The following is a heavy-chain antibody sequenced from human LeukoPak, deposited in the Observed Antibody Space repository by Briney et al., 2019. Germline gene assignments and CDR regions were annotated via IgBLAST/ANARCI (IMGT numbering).Heavy chain of an antibody. V-gene: IGHV3-15*01. CDR2: IKSKTDGGTT. D-gene: IGHD5-12*01. Sequence: GGSLRLSCAASGFTFSSYSMNWVRQAPGKGLEWVGRIKSKTDGGTTDYAAPVKGRFTISRDDSKNTLYLQMNSLKTEDTAVYYCTTETGKWLRFLARESRYYYYYYMDVWGKGTTVTISS. CDR3: TTETGKWLRFLARESRYYYYYYMDV. CDR1: GFTFSSYS. J-gene: IGHJ6*03.